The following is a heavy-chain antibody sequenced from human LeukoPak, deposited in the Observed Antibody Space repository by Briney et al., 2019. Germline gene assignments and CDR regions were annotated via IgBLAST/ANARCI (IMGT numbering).Heavy chain of an antibody. CDR2: IGPNSGDA. V-gene: IGHV1-2*02. CDR3: ARRSRNGLDAFDI. J-gene: IGHJ3*02. D-gene: IGHD2-8*01. CDR1: AYTFNDYY. Sequence: ASVKVCCKASAYTFNDYYVHWVRQAPGQGLQSMGWIGPNSGDAEYAQKFQGRFTMTRDRSISTAYMDLGRLTSDDTAVYYCARRSRNGLDAFDIWGQGIMVTVSS.